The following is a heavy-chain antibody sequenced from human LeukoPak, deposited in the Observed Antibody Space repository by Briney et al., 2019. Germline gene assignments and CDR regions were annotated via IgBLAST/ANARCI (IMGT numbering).Heavy chain of an antibody. J-gene: IGHJ4*02. Sequence: GGSLRLSCVASGFTFSTYAMSWVRQAPGKGLEWVSGLSGSGDITYYADSVKGRFTISRDNSKNTLYLQMNSLRAEDTAVYYCAKGGALGITPYYFDYWGQGTLVTVSS. CDR1: GFTFSTYA. D-gene: IGHD3-16*01. CDR3: AKGGALGITPYYFDY. V-gene: IGHV3-23*01. CDR2: LSGSGDIT.